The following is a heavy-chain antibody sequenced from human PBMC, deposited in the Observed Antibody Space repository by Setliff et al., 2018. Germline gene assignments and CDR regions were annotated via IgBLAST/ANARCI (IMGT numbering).Heavy chain of an antibody. CDR1: GFSISSGYYW. J-gene: IGHJ4*02. D-gene: IGHD6-19*01. CDR2: IKQDGSEK. CDR3: AASHSGYFGY. Sequence: ETLSLTCAVSGFSISSGYYWMSWVRQAPGKGLEWVANIKQDGSEKYYVDSVGGRFTVSRDNAQNSLFLQMNNLRAEDTAVYYCAASHSGYFGYWGQGTLVTVSS. V-gene: IGHV3-7*03.